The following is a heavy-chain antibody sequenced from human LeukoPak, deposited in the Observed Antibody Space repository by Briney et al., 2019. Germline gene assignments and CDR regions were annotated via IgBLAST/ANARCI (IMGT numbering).Heavy chain of an antibody. CDR2: LSGSGDRA. D-gene: IGHD1/OR15-1a*01. Sequence: PGGSLRLSCAASGFIYSTYAMSWVRQAPGKGLEWVSGLSGSGDRAYYADSVKGRFTISRDNAKNSVYLQMNRLRAEDTAVYYCARVRREMKRSLGRTTEYSYYYYMDVWGKGTTVTVSS. J-gene: IGHJ6*03. CDR3: ARVRREMKRSLGRTTEYSYYYYMDV. CDR1: GFIYSTYA. V-gene: IGHV3-23*01.